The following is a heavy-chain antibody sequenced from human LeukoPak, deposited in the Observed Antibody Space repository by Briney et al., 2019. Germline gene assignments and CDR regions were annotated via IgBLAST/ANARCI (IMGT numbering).Heavy chain of an antibody. CDR3: ARGPSYGDWFDP. Sequence: SETLSLTCTVSGYSISSGYYWGWIRQPPGKGLEWIGSIYHSGSTYYNPSLKSRVTISVDTSKNQFSLKLSSVTAADTAVYYCARGPSYGDWFDPGAREPWSPSPQ. J-gene: IGHJ5*02. CDR1: GYSISSGYY. CDR2: IYHSGST. V-gene: IGHV4-38-2*02. D-gene: IGHD4-17*01.